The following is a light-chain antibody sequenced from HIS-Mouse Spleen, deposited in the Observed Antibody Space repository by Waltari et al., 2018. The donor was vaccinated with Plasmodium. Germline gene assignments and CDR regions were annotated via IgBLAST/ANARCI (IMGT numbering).Light chain of an antibody. CDR3: MIWHSSAWV. Sequence: QAVLTQPSSLSASPGASASLTCTLRSGLNVGPYRIYWSQQKPGSPPQYLLRYKSDSDKQQGSGVPSRFSGSKDASANAGILLISGLQSEDEADYYCMIWHSSAWVFGGGTKLTVL. CDR2: YKSDSDK. J-gene: IGLJ3*02. CDR1: SGLNVGPYR. V-gene: IGLV5-45*03.